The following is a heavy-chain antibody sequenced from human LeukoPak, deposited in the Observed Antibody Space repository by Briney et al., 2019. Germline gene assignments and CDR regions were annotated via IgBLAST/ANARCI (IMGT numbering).Heavy chain of an antibody. V-gene: IGHV5-10-1*01. D-gene: IGHD3-22*01. CDR2: IDPSDSYT. J-gene: IGHJ4*02. CDR3: ARDDSSGYDY. CDR1: GYSFTNYW. Sequence: PGGSLRLSCKGSGYSFTNYWISWVRQMPGKGLEWMGRIDPSDSYTNYSPSFQGHVTISTDKSISTAYLRWSSLKASDTAMYYCARDDSSGYDYWGQGTLVTVSS.